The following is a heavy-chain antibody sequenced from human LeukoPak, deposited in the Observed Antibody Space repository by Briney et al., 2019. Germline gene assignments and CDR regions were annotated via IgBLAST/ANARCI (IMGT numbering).Heavy chain of an antibody. CDR3: AKEGPAARIIGG. CDR1: GGSLSSGGYY. V-gene: IGHV4-31*03. D-gene: IGHD3-3*01. CDR2: IYYSGST. Sequence: PSQTLSLTCSVSGGSLSSGGYYWTWIRQPPGKGLEWIGYIYYSGSTYYNPSLKSRVTMSVDTSKKQFFLKLSSVTAADTAVYYCAKEGPAARIIGGWGQGTLVTVSS. J-gene: IGHJ4*02.